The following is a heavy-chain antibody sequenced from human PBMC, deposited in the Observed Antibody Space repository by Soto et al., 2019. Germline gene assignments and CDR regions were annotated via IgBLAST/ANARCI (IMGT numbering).Heavy chain of an antibody. Sequence: SVKVSCKASGGTFSSYAISWVRQAPGQGLEWMGGIIPIFGTANYAQKFQGRVTITADGSTSTAYMELSSLRSEDTAVYYCARYYYDSSGPFDYWGQGTLVTVSS. V-gene: IGHV1-69*13. J-gene: IGHJ4*02. CDR2: IIPIFGTA. CDR3: ARYYYDSSGPFDY. CDR1: GGTFSSYA. D-gene: IGHD3-22*01.